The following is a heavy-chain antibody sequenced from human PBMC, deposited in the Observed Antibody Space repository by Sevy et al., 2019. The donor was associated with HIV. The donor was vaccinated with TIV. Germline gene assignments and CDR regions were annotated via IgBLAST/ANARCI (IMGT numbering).Heavy chain of an antibody. D-gene: IGHD6-19*01. CDR2: IWYDGTNK. CDR1: GFSISGYG. J-gene: IGHJ4*02. Sequence: GGSLRLSCAASGFSISGYGMHWVRQAPGKGLEWVAVIWYDGTNKEYADSVKGRFTTSSDNSKNTLYLQMNSLRAEDTAVYYCAREDIRVAGIGYYFHSWGQGTLVTVSS. V-gene: IGHV3-33*01. CDR3: AREDIRVAGIGYYFHS.